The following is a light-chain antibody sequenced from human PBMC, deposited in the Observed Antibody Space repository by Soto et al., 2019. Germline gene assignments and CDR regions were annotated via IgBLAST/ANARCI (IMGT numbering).Light chain of an antibody. V-gene: IGKV1-9*01. Sequence: IQLTQSPSSLSASLGDRVTITWGASQGISSYLAWYQQKPGKAPKLLIYAASTLQSGVPSRFSGSGSGTDFNLTISSLQTEDFATYYCQQPNSYPITFGQGTRLEIK. J-gene: IGKJ5*01. CDR2: AAS. CDR3: QQPNSYPIT. CDR1: QGISSY.